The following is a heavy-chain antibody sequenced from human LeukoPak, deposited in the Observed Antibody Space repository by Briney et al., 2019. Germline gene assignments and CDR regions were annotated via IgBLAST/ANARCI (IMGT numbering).Heavy chain of an antibody. CDR2: IFSSTTYI. D-gene: IGHD6-6*01. CDR3: ATYITTRLDY. CDR1: GFTFSSST. Sequence: AGGSLRLSCAASGFTFSSSTMTWVRQAPGKGLEWVASIFSSTTYIYYADSVKGRFTISRDNAQNSLYLQMNSLRAEDTAVYYCATYITTRLDYWGQGTLVTVSS. V-gene: IGHV3-21*01. J-gene: IGHJ4*02.